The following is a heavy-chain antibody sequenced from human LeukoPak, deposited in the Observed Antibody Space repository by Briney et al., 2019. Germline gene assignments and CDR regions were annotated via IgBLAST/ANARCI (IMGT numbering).Heavy chain of an antibody. D-gene: IGHD5-18*01. J-gene: IGHJ4*02. CDR3: ARGRGYGYGIDY. CDR2: IYNSGSS. Sequence: SETLSLTCTVSGGSISSGGYYWSWIRQLPGKGLEWIGHIYNSGSSLCNPSLKSRVIISEDTSRNQFSLKLNSVTAADTAVYFCARGRGYGYGIDYWGQGTLVTVSS. CDR1: GGSISSGGYY. V-gene: IGHV4-31*03.